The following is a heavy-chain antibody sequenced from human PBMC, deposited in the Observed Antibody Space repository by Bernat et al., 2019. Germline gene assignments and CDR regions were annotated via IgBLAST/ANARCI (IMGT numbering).Heavy chain of an antibody. CDR2: INHSGST. CDR3: ASLRTADHAFDI. D-gene: IGHD5/OR15-5a*01. CDR1: GGSFSGYY. J-gene: IGHJ3*02. V-gene: IGHV4-34*01. Sequence: QVQLQQWGAGLLKPSETLPLTCAVYGGSFSGYYWSWIRQPPGKGLEWIGEINHSGSTNYNPSLKSRVTISVDTSKNQFSLKLSSVTAADTAVYYCASLRTADHAFDIWGQGTMVTVSS.